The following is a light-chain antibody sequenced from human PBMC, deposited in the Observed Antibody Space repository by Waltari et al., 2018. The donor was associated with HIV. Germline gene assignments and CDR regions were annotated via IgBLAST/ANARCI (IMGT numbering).Light chain of an antibody. Sequence: QSALTQPASVSGSPGQSITISCTGTSSDADGSNYVSWYQQHPGKAPKLMISEVSNRPSGVSNRFSGSKSGNTASLTISGLQAEDEADYYCSSYTSSSTLVVFGGGTKLTVL. J-gene: IGLJ2*01. CDR3: SSYTSSSTLVV. CDR2: EVS. V-gene: IGLV2-14*01. CDR1: SSDADGSNY.